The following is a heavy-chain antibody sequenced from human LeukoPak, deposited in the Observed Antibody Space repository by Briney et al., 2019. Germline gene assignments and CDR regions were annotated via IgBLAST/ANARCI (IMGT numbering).Heavy chain of an antibody. CDR2: IYYSGST. J-gene: IGHJ4*02. D-gene: IGHD5/OR15-5a*01. CDR3: ARERYVYRIY. CDR1: GGSISSSSYY. V-gene: IGHV4-39*07. Sequence: PSETLSLTCTVSGGSISSSSYYWGWIRQPPGKGLEWIGSIYYSGSTYCNPSLKSRVTISVDTSKNQFSLKLSSVTAADTAVYYCARERYVYRIYWGQGTLVTVSS.